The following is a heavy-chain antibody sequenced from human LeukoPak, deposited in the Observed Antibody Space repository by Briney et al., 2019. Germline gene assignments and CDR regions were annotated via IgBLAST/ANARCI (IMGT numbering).Heavy chain of an antibody. CDR1: GFTFSSYS. CDR2: ISSSSSYI. CDR3: ARDLCSGGSCYSFFDY. J-gene: IGHJ4*02. D-gene: IGHD2-15*01. Sequence: PGGSLRLSCAASGFTFSSYSMNWVRQAPGKGLEWVSSISSSSSYIYYADSVKGRFTISRDSAKNSLYLQMNSLRAEDTAVYYCARDLCSGGSCYSFFDYWGQGTLVTVSS. V-gene: IGHV3-21*01.